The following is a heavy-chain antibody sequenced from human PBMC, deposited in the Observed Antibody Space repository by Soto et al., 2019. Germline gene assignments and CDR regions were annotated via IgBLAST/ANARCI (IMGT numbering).Heavy chain of an antibody. Sequence: QEQLVQSGAEVKKPGSSMKVSCKASGDIFSSFAISWVRQAPGQGLEWMGGIIPVFGTTNYAQKFQDRVTITADESTNTAYMERSSLRSEDTAIYYCAMGGSPYVWFNEYWGQGTLVTVSS. CDR1: GDIFSSFA. D-gene: IGHD3-16*01. CDR3: AMGGSPYVWFNEY. CDR2: IIPVFGTT. V-gene: IGHV1-69*01. J-gene: IGHJ4*02.